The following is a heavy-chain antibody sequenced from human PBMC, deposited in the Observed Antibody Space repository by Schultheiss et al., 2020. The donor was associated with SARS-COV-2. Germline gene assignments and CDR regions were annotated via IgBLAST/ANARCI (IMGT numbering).Heavy chain of an antibody. J-gene: IGHJ5*02. D-gene: IGHD1-26*01. CDR3: ATGGGIGATKAWFDP. V-gene: IGHV1-2*02. CDR1: GGTFSSYA. CDR2: INPNSGGS. Sequence: GGSLRLSCKASGGTFSSYAISWVRQAPGQGLEWMGWINPNSGGSNYAQKFQGRVTMTRDTSISTAYMELSSLRSEDTAVYYCATGGGIGATKAWFDPWGQGTLVTVSS.